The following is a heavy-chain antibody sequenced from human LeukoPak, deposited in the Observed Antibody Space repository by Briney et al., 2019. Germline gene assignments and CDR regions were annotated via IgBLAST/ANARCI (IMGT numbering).Heavy chain of an antibody. CDR3: ARDGVAELMSALDY. V-gene: IGHV3-21*06. CDR2: ISSSSTYI. CDR1: GFTFSNAW. D-gene: IGHD1-26*01. J-gene: IGHJ4*02. Sequence: GGSLRLSCAASGFTFSNAWMSWVRQAPGKGLEWVSFISSSSTYIYYADSLKGRFTISRDNAKNSLYLQMNSLRAEDTAVYYCARDGVAELMSALDYWGQGILVTVSS.